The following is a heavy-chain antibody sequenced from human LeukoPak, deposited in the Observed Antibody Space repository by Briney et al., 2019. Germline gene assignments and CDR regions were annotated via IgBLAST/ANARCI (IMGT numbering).Heavy chain of an antibody. Sequence: GGSLRLSCAASGFTLSSYAMSWVRQAPGKGLEWVSAICGSGGSTYYAASVKGRFTISRDNSKNTLYLQMNSLRAEDTAVYYCAKGSGIVVVPADNDYWGQGTLVTVSS. J-gene: IGHJ4*02. V-gene: IGHV3-23*01. D-gene: IGHD2-2*01. CDR1: GFTLSSYA. CDR3: AKGSGIVVVPADNDY. CDR2: ICGSGGST.